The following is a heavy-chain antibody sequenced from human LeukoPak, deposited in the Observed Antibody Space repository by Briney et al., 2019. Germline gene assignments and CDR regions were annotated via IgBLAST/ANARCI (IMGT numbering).Heavy chain of an antibody. D-gene: IGHD3-22*01. V-gene: IGHV3-23*01. Sequence: GGSLRLSCAASGFTFSIYAMSWVRQAPGKGLQWVSSITSRGESTWYVDSVKGRFTITRDNSENTLYLQMHSLRAEDTAVSYCARDRPNYYGSDGHYYRRDGDYWGRGTLVSVSS. CDR1: GFTFSIYA. CDR3: ARDRPNYYGSDGHYYRRDGDY. J-gene: IGHJ4*02. CDR2: ITSRGEST.